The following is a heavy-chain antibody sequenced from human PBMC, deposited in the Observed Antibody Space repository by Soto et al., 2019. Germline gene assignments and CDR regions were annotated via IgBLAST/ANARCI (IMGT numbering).Heavy chain of an antibody. CDR2: IKSKTDGGTT. Sequence: GGSLRLSCAASGFTFSNACMNWVRQAPGKGLEWVGRIKSKTDGGTTDYAAPVKGRFTISRDDSKNTLYLQMNSLKTEDTAVYYCTTDRTRTIFGVVIWGGYGMDVWGQGTTVTVSS. D-gene: IGHD3-3*01. CDR3: TTDRTRTIFGVVIWGGYGMDV. V-gene: IGHV3-15*07. CDR1: GFTFSNAC. J-gene: IGHJ6*02.